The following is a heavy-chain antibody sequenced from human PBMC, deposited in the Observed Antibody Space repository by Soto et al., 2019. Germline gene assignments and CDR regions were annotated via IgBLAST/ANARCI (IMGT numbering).Heavy chain of an antibody. Sequence: GGSLRLSCAASGVNVSSNYMSWVRQAPGKGLEWLSVIYSGGSTYYAESVKGRFTISRDNSKNTLNLQMNALRVEDTAVYYCARGPHVGISTSWGQGTLVTVSS. CDR1: GVNVSSNY. V-gene: IGHV3-53*01. J-gene: IGHJ4*02. CDR3: ARGPHVGISTS. CDR2: IYSGGST. D-gene: IGHD2-2*01.